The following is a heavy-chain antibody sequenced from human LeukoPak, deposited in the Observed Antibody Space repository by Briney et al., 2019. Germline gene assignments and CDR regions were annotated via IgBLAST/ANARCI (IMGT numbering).Heavy chain of an antibody. V-gene: IGHV3-23*01. Sequence: GGSLRLSCAASGFAFGSYAMYWVRQAPGKGLEWVSAISGSGGSTYYADSVKGRFTISRDNSKNTLYLQMNSLRAEDTAVYYCAKARTSIAVANSNDYWGQGTLVTVSS. CDR2: ISGSGGST. CDR3: AKARTSIAVANSNDY. CDR1: GFAFGSYA. J-gene: IGHJ4*02. D-gene: IGHD6-19*01.